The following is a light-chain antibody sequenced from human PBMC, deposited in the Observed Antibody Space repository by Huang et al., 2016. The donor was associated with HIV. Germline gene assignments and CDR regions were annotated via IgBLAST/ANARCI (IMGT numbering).Light chain of an antibody. CDR2: GSS. CDR3: HQYNNWLLS. Sequence: DILMTQSPATLSVSPGKRVTLSCRANRSVSTNLAWYQQRPGQAPRLLIYGSSTRAPGIPARFSGSGSGTDFTLTISSLQSEDFAVYYCHQYNNWLLSFGGGTRVDI. V-gene: IGKV3-15*01. CDR1: RSVSTN. J-gene: IGKJ4*01.